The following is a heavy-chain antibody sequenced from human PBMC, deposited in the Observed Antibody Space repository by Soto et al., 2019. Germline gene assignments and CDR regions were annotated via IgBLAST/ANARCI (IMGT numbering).Heavy chain of an antibody. CDR2: IIPILGIA. V-gene: IGHV1-69*02. CDR1: GGTFSSYT. J-gene: IGHJ4*02. D-gene: IGHD3-22*01. CDR3: ARRDSSGYYSFVY. Sequence: QVQLVQSGAEVKKPGSSVKVSCKASGGTFSSYTISWVRQAPGQGLEWMGRIIPILGIANYAQKFQGRVTITADKSTSTAYMELSRLRSEDPAVYYCARRDSSGYYSFVYWGQGTVVTVSS.